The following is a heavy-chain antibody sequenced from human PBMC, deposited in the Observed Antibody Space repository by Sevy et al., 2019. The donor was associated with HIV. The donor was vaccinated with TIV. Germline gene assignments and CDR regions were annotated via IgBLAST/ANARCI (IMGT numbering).Heavy chain of an antibody. Sequence: SETLSLTCTVSGGSISSYYWSWIRQPPGKGLEWIGYIYYSGSTNYNPSLRSRVTISVDTSKNQFSLKLSSVTAADTAVYYCARGDCSSTSCSRLPQAAYYYYGMDVWGQGTTVTVSS. CDR2: IYYSGST. CDR3: ARGDCSSTSCSRLPQAAYYYYGMDV. CDR1: GGSISSYY. J-gene: IGHJ6*02. V-gene: IGHV4-59*01. D-gene: IGHD2-2*01.